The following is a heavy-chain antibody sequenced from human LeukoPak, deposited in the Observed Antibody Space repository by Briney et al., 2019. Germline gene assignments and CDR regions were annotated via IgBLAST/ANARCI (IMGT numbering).Heavy chain of an antibody. D-gene: IGHD4/OR15-4a*01. Sequence: GNYAQKFQGRVTLTADESTSTAYMELSSLRAEDTAVYYCAKAPNYVFDYWGQGTLVTVSS. V-gene: IGHV1-69*01. CDR3: AKAPNYVFDY. J-gene: IGHJ4*02. CDR2: G.